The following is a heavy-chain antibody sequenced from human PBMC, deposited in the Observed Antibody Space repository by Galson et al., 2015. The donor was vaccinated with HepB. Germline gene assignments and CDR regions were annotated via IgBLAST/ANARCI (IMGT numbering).Heavy chain of an antibody. Sequence: LRLSCAASGFPFSNYNMHWVRQAPGKGLEWVAVVWHDGSNKDCADSVKGRFTISRDNSKNTVYLQMNSLRAEDTAVYYCARDSYGMDVWGQGTTVTVSS. V-gene: IGHV3-33*01. CDR3: ARDSYGMDV. J-gene: IGHJ6*02. CDR1: GFPFSNYN. CDR2: VWHDGSNK.